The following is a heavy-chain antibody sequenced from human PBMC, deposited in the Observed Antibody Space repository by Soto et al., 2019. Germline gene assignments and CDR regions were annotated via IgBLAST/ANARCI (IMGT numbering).Heavy chain of an antibody. Sequence: GGSLRISCAASGFTFSSYSMNWVRQVPGKRLEWASSITGSSSHIYYADSVKGRFTISRDNAKNSLYLQMNSLRAEDTAVYYCARGVYDSHGYSYPWGQGTLVTVSS. V-gene: IGHV3-21*01. D-gene: IGHD3-22*01. CDR3: ARGVYDSHGYSYP. CDR2: ITGSSSHI. CDR1: GFTFSSYS. J-gene: IGHJ5*02.